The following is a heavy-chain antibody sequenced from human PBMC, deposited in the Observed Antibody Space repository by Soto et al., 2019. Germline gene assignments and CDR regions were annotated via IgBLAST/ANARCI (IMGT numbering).Heavy chain of an antibody. CDR2: ISYDGSNK. CDR1: GFTFSSYG. J-gene: IGHJ6*02. CDR3: ATVAMMNGMDV. Sequence: QVQLVESGGGVVQPGRSLRLCCAASGFTFSSYGMHWFRQARGKGLEWVAVISYDGSNKYYADSVKGRFTISRDNSKNTLYLQMNSLRAEDTAVYYCATVAMMNGMDVWGQGTTVTVSS. D-gene: IGHD5-12*01. V-gene: IGHV3-30*03.